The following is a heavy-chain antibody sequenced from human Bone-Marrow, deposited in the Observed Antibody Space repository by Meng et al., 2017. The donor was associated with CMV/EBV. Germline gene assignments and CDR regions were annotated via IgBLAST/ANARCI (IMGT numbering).Heavy chain of an antibody. CDR3: TPQLGGVGTY. V-gene: IGHV3-74*01. D-gene: IGHD2-21*02. Sequence: GESLKISCAASGFTFSSYWMHWVRQAPGKGLVWVSGINGDGTSTTYADSVKGRFTISRDNAKNTMYVQMNSLRGEDTAVYSCTPQLGGVGTYWGQGTVVTVSS. CDR2: INGDGTST. CDR1: GFTFSSYW. J-gene: IGHJ4*02.